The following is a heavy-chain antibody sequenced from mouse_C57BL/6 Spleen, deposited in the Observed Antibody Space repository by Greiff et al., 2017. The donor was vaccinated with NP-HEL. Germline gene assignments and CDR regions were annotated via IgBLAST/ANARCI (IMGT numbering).Heavy chain of an antibody. CDR1: GYAFTNYL. Sequence: VQLQQSGAELVRPGTSVKVSCKASGYAFTNYLIEWVKQRPGQGLEWIGVINPGSGGTNYNEKFKGKATLTADKSSSTAYRQLSSLTSEDSAVYFCARWHYAMDYWGQGTSVTVSS. CDR2: INPGSGGT. CDR3: ARWHYAMDY. J-gene: IGHJ4*01. V-gene: IGHV1-54*01.